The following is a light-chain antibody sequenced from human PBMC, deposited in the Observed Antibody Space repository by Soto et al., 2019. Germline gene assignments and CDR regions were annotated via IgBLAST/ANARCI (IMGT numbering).Light chain of an antibody. Sequence: QAVVTQPPSVSGAPGQRVTISCTGSSSNIGAGYDVHWYQQLPGTAPKLLSYGNSNRPSGVPDRFSGSKSGTSASLAITGLQAEDEADYYCQSYDSSLSAHVVFGGGTKLTVL. V-gene: IGLV1-40*01. J-gene: IGLJ2*01. CDR1: SSNIGAGYD. CDR2: GNS. CDR3: QSYDSSLSAHVV.